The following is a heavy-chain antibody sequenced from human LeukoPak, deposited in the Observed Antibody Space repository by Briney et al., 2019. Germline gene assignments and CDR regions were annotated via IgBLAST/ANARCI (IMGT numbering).Heavy chain of an antibody. J-gene: IGHJ4*02. V-gene: IGHV4-39*01. CDR3: ARHGWGVCGGDCYPTPYYFDY. CDR1: GGSTSSSSYY. Sequence: SETLSLTCTVSGGSTSSSSYYWCWIRQPPGKGLEWIGSIYYSGSTYYNPSLKSRVTISVDTSKNQFSLKLSSVTAADTAVYYCARHGWGVCGGDCYPTPYYFDYWGQGTLVTVSS. CDR2: IYYSGST. D-gene: IGHD2-21*02.